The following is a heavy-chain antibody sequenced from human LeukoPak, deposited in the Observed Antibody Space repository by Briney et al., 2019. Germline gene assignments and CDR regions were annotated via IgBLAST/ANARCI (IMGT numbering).Heavy chain of an antibody. J-gene: IGHJ5*02. D-gene: IGHD6-13*01. CDR2: ITSSGTYI. V-gene: IGHV3-21*01. Sequence: GGSLRLSCAASGFTFNNYNMNWVRQAPGKALEWVSSITSSGTYIFYADSVKGRFTISRDNAKNSLYLQMNSLRAEDTAVYYCARDRKYSSSWVSFDPWGQGTLVTVSS. CDR3: ARDRKYSSSWVSFDP. CDR1: GFTFNNYN.